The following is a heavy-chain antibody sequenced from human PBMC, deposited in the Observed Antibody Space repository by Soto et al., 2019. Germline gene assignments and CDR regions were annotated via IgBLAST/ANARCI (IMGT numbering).Heavy chain of an antibody. CDR1: GGGNLRDYR. CDR2: FDPEDGET. Sequence: ASVKVSCKASGGGNLRDYRTTWMRQAPGKGLEWMGGFDPEDGETIYAQKFQGRVTMTEDTSTDTAYMELSSLRSEDTAVYYCAILRITGTYNWGQGTLVTVSS. V-gene: IGHV1-24*01. D-gene: IGHD1-20*01. CDR3: AILRITGTYN. J-gene: IGHJ4*02.